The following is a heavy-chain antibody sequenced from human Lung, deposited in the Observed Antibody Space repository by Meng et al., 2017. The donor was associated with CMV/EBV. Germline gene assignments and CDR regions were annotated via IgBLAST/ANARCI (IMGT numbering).Heavy chain of an antibody. CDR3: ARASYYGSGSYYHFDS. V-gene: IGHV1-69*05. Sequence: SVXVSXXASGGTFSNYAVSWVRQAPGEGLEWMGGIIPPYATANYAQRFQGRVTITTDESTSTAYMEVSSLRSEDTAVYYCARASYYGSGSYYHFDSWGQGTPVTVSS. J-gene: IGHJ4*02. D-gene: IGHD3-10*01. CDR1: GGTFSNYA. CDR2: IIPPYATA.